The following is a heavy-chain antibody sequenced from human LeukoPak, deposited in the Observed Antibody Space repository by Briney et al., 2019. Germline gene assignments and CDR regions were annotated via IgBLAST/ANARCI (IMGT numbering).Heavy chain of an antibody. CDR3: ARDPPYSGYDRAYYFDC. CDR2: LYSGGTT. J-gene: IGHJ4*02. Sequence: GGSLRLSCAASGFTVSSKYMSWARQAPGKGLEWVSILYSGGTTSYADSVKGRFTISRDNSKNTLYLQMNSLRAEDTAVYYCARDPPYSGYDRAYYFDCWGQGTLVTVSS. V-gene: IGHV3-66*01. CDR1: GFTVSSKY. D-gene: IGHD5-12*01.